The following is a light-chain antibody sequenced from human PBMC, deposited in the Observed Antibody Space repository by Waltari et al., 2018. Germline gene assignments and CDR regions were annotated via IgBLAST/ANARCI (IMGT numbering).Light chain of an antibody. CDR1: QTISTW. CDR2: KAS. J-gene: IGKJ1*01. CDR3: QQYNSFPWT. V-gene: IGKV1-5*03. Sequence: DIQMTQSPSTLSASVGDRVTITCRASQTISTWLAWYQQKPGKAPKLLIYKASSVESGVPSRFSGSGSGTEFTLTISSLQPDDSATYYCQQYNSFPWTFGQGTKVQI.